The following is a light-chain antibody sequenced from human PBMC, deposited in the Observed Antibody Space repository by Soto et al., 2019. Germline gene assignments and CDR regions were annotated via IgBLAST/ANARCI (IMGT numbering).Light chain of an antibody. CDR3: QQYSDWPPIT. CDR1: QSVSRN. CDR2: GAS. Sequence: IVLTQSPATLSVSPGERANLSCRASQSVSRNLAWYQQKPGQAPRVLIYGASTRATGISARFSGSGSGTEFTLTISSLQSEDFAVYYCQQYSDWPPITFGQGTRLEI. J-gene: IGKJ5*01. V-gene: IGKV3-15*01.